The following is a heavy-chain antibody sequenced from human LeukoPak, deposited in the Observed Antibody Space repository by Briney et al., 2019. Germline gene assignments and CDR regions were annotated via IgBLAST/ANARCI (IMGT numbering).Heavy chain of an antibody. D-gene: IGHD3-22*01. CDR1: GYTFTSYG. J-gene: IGHJ4*02. Sequence: ASVKVSCKASGYTFTSYGISWVRQATGQGLEWMGWMNPNSDNAGYAQKFQGRVTMTRNTSISTAYMELSSLRSEDTAVYYCARWGGSNYYDSSGYVDYWGQGTLVTVSS. CDR3: ARWGGSNYYDSSGYVDY. V-gene: IGHV1-8*02. CDR2: MNPNSDNA.